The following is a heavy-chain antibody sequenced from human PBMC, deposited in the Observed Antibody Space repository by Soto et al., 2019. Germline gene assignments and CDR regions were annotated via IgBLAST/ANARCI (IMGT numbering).Heavy chain of an antibody. D-gene: IGHD2-21*01. CDR2: IRNKANSYTT. J-gene: IGHJ4*02. CDR3: TRAGILTTPYYFDY. CDR1: GFTFSDHY. V-gene: IGHV3-72*01. Sequence: EVHLVESGGGLVQPEGSLRLSCAASGFTFSDHYMDWVRQAPGKGLEWVGRIRNKANSYTTEYAASVKGRFTISRXGXXNSLYLQMNSLKTEDTAMYYCTRAGILTTPYYFDYWGQGTLVTVSS.